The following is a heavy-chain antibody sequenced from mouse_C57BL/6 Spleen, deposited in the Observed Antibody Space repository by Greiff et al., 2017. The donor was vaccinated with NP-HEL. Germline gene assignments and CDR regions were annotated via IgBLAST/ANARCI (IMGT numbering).Heavy chain of an antibody. CDR2: INPYNGGT. J-gene: IGHJ2*01. CDR3: ARRGKTDYFDY. CDR1: GYTFTDYY. V-gene: IGHV1-19*01. Sequence: EVQLQQSGPVLVKPGASVKMSCKASGYTFTDYYMNWVKQSHGKSLEWIGVINPYNGGTSYNQKFKGKATLTVDKSSSTAYMELNSLTSEDSAVYYCARRGKTDYFDYWGQGTTLTVSS.